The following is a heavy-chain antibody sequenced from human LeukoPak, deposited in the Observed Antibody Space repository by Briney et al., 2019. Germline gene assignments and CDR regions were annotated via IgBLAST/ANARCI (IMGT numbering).Heavy chain of an antibody. CDR3: AIVYSSGWNFDY. CDR1: GFTFSSYA. CDR2: ISSSGSTI. J-gene: IGHJ4*02. D-gene: IGHD6-19*01. V-gene: IGHV3-48*03. Sequence: GGSLRLSCAASGFTFSSYAMNWVRQAPGKGLEWVSYISSSGSTIYYADSVKGRFTISRDNAKNSLYLQMNSLRAEDTAVYYCAIVYSSGWNFDYWGQGTLVTVSS.